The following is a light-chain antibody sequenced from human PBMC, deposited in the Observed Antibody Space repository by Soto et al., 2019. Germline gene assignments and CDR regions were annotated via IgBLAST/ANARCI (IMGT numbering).Light chain of an antibody. J-gene: IGLJ2*01. CDR1: SSDVGGYNY. V-gene: IGLV2-14*01. CDR2: DVS. Sequence: QSAPIQPASVSGSPGQSITISCTGSSSDVGGYNYVSWYQQHPGKAPKLMIYDVSNRPSGVSKRFSGSKSGNTASLTISGLQAEDEADYYCSSYTTSSTVAFGGGTKLTVL. CDR3: SSYTTSSTVA.